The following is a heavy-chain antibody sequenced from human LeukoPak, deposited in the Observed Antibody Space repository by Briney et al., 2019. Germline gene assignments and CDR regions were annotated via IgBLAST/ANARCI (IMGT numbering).Heavy chain of an antibody. V-gene: IGHV3-48*01. CDR3: AVDGY. CDR2: ISGSSDDI. CDR1: VFTFSSHR. J-gene: IGHJ4*02. Sequence: PGGSLRLSCAASVFTFSSHRMNWVRQAPGKGLEWVADISGSSDDIHYADSVTGRFTISRDNAKNSVYLQMNSLRVEDTAVYYCAVDGYWGQGSLVTVSS.